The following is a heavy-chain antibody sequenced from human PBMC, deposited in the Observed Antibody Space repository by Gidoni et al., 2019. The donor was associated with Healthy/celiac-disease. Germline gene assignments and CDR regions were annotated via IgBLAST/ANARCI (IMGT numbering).Heavy chain of an antibody. D-gene: IGHD3-16*02. CDR3: ARDRAYVWGSYRYGYYFDY. CDR2: ISYDGSNK. J-gene: IGHJ4*02. CDR1: GFTFSIYA. Sequence: QVQLVESGGGVVQPGRSLRLSCAASGFTFSIYAMHWVRQAPGKGLEWVAVISYDGSNKYYADSVKGRFTISRDNSKNTLYLQMNSLRAEDTAVYYCARDRAYVWGSYRYGYYFDYWGQGTLVTVSS. V-gene: IGHV3-30*16.